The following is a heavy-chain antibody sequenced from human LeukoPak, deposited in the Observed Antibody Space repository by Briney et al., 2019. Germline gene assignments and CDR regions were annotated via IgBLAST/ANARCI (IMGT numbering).Heavy chain of an antibody. CDR3: AKDVRWQLLPYYYFDY. J-gene: IGHJ4*02. D-gene: IGHD2-15*01. CDR1: GFTFSSYG. CDR2: ISYDGSNK. Sequence: GGSLRLSCAASGFTFSSYGIHWVRQATGKGLEWVAVISYDGSNKYYADSVKGRFTISRDNSKNTLYLQMNSLRAEDSAVYYCAKDVRWQLLPYYYFDYWGQGTLVTVSS. V-gene: IGHV3-30*18.